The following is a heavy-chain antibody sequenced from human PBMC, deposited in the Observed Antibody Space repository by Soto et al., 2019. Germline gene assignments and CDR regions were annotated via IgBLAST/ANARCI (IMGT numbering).Heavy chain of an antibody. Sequence: GGSLRLSCAAFGFPFSRYWMSWVRQAPGKGLEWVANIKQDGSEKSYVDSVKGRFSISRDNAKNSLYLQMNSLRVEDTAVYFCGRDLPSILVLPGGRFDPWGQGTLVTVSS. CDR1: GFPFSRYW. V-gene: IGHV3-7*01. CDR2: IKQDGSEK. D-gene: IGHD3-3*02. CDR3: GRDLPSILVLPGGRFDP. J-gene: IGHJ5*02.